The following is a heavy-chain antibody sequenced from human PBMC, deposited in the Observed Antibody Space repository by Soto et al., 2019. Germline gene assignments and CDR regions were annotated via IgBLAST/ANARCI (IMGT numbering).Heavy chain of an antibody. D-gene: IGHD3-10*01. CDR3: ARVSAMVRGVMVAVTFDP. CDR1: GDSISSHC. J-gene: IGHJ5*02. CDR2: IYYSGST. Sequence: SETLSVTCTVAGDSISSHCWSWIRQHPGKGLEWIGYIYYSGSTYYNPSLKSRVTISVDTSKNQFSLKLSSVTAADTAVYYCARVSAMVRGVMVAVTFDPWGQGTLVTVSS. V-gene: IGHV4-59*06.